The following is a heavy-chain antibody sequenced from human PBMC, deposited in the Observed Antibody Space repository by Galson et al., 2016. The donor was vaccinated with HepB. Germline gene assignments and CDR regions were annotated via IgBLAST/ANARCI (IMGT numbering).Heavy chain of an antibody. CDR1: GFTFSGSA. CDR2: IRTKANSYAT. V-gene: IGHV3-73*01. D-gene: IGHD2-8*01. CDR3: TRLGGGYCSNGVCYTDYYYYYGLDV. J-gene: IGHJ6*02. Sequence: SLRLSCAASGFTFSGSAIHWVRQASGKGLEWVGRIRTKANSYATTYAASVKGRFTISRDDSRNTAYLKMNSRKTEDTAVYYCTRLGGGYCSNGVCYTDYYYYYGLDVWGQGTTVTVSS.